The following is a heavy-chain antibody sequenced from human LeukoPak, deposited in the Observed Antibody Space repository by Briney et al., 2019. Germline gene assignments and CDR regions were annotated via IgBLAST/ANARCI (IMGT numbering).Heavy chain of an antibody. V-gene: IGHV3-11*04. D-gene: IGHD6-13*01. CDR3: ARTGKGVQLVDY. CDR2: ISSSGSTI. CDR1: GFTVSNAW. J-gene: IGHJ4*02. Sequence: PGGSLRLSCAASGFTVSNAWMSWVRQAPGKGLEWVSYISSSGSTISYADSVKGRFTISRDNAENSLYLQMNSLRAEDTAVYYCARTGKGVQLVDYWGREPWSPSSQ.